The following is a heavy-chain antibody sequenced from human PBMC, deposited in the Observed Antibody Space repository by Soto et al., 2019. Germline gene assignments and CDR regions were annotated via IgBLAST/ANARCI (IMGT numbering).Heavy chain of an antibody. CDR3: ARNVYGGTPPDY. V-gene: IGHV4-39*02. J-gene: IGHJ4*02. Sequence: SETLSLTCVVSGGSSSSRPYSWGWIRQTPGKGLEWIGTVSSGGSTYYNPSLKSRVTMSLQTSNIHFSLKLSSVTAADTAMYYCARNVYGGTPPDYWGQGTLVTVSS. CDR2: VSSGGST. D-gene: IGHD4-17*01. CDR1: GGSSSSRPYS.